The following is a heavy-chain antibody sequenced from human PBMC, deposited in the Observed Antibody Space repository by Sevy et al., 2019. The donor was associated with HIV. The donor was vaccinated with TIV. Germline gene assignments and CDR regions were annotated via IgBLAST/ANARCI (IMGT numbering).Heavy chain of an antibody. CDR1: GFTFSYYA. J-gene: IGHJ3*02. CDR2: ISGRGAST. CDR3: AKGTGVTGSDMGAFDI. Sequence: GESLKISCAASGFTFSYYAMSWVRQAPGKGLEWVSGISGRGASTYYADSVKGRFTISRDNSKNTLYLQMNSLRAEDTAAYHCAKGTGVTGSDMGAFDIWGQGTMVTVSS. V-gene: IGHV3-23*01. D-gene: IGHD1-20*01.